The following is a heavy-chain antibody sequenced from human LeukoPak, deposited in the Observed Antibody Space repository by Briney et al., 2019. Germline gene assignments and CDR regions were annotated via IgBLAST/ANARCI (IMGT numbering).Heavy chain of an antibody. Sequence: SVKVSCKASGGTFSSYAISWVRQVPGQGLEWMGRIIPIFGTANYAQKFQGRVTVTTDESTSTAYMELSSLRSEDTAVHYCASVVGANDYWGQGTLVTVSS. V-gene: IGHV1-69*05. D-gene: IGHD1-26*01. CDR3: ASVVGANDY. CDR2: IIPIFGTA. J-gene: IGHJ4*02. CDR1: GGTFSSYA.